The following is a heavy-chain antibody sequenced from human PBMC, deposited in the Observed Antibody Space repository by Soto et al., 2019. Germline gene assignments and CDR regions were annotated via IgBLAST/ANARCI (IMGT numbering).Heavy chain of an antibody. CDR2: IFSNDEK. CDR3: ARIVGLYSGYDYGGYYYYGMDV. CDR1: GFSLSNARMG. V-gene: IGHV2-26*01. Sequence: QVTLKESGPVLVKPTETLTLTCTVSGFSLSNARMGVSWIRQPPGKALEWLAHIFSNDEKSYSTSLKSRLTLSKDTPQCQVVLTMTNMDPVDTATYYCARIVGLYSGYDYGGYYYYGMDVWGQGPTVTVSS. J-gene: IGHJ6*02. D-gene: IGHD5-12*01.